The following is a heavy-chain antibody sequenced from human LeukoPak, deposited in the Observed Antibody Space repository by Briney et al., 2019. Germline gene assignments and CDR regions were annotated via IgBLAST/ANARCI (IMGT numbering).Heavy chain of an antibody. D-gene: IGHD1-26*01. CDR1: GSTFSSYA. V-gene: IGHV3-23*01. CDR2: ISGSGGST. Sequence: GGSLRLSCAASGSTFSSYAMSWVRQAPGKGVAWVSAISGSGGSTYFPDSLKGRFTISRDNSKNTLYLQMNSLRAEDTAVYYCAKGGRLQWEQQTSFDYWGQGTLVTVSS. J-gene: IGHJ4*02. CDR3: AKGGRLQWEQQTSFDY.